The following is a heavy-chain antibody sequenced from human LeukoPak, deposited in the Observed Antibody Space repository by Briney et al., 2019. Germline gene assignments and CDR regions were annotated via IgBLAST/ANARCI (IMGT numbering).Heavy chain of an antibody. V-gene: IGHV1-2*02. J-gene: IGHJ4*02. D-gene: IGHD3-10*01. CDR1: VYTFTVYY. Sequence: ASVKLSCNASVYTFTVYYMHWVRHAPGQALEWGVGSNPNSGGTKYAQKFLRRVTMTRDTSISTAYMELRRLRSDDTAVLSCAEGAGYYFANWGEGTLVSASP. CDR3: AEGAGYYFAN. CDR2: SNPNSGGT.